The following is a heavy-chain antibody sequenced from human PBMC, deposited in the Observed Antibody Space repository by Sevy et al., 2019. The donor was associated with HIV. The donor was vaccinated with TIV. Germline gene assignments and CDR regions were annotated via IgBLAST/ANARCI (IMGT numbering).Heavy chain of an antibody. J-gene: IGHJ4*02. Sequence: ASVKVSCRTSGYTFTTYDINWVRQATGQGLEWMGWMNPSRGNTGTAQKFQGRLTMTRDTSTSTAYMELSSLESQDTAVYYCAVRRGFGELLGLGYWGQGTLVTVSS. CDR1: GYTFTTYD. CDR2: MNPSRGNT. D-gene: IGHD3-10*01. V-gene: IGHV1-8*01. CDR3: AVRRGFGELLGLGY.